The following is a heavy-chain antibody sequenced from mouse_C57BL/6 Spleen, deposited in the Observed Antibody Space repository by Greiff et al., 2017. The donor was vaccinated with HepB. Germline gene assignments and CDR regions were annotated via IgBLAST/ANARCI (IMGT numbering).Heavy chain of an antibody. CDR3: AREEDYGNYWYFDV. CDR2: INPSNGGT. CDR1: GYTFTSYW. V-gene: IGHV1-53*01. Sequence: QVQLKQPGTELVKPGASVKLSCKASGYTFTSYWMHWVKQRPGQGLEWIGNINPSNGGTNYNEKFKSKATLTVDKSSRTAYMQLSSLTSEDSAVYYCAREEDYGNYWYFDVWGTGTTVTVSS. D-gene: IGHD2-1*01. J-gene: IGHJ1*03.